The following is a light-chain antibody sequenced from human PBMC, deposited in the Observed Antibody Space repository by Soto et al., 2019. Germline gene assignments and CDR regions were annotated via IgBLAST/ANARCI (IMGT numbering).Light chain of an antibody. CDR2: WAS. J-gene: IGKJ1*01. CDR1: QNVLYSFNNKNY. V-gene: IGKV4-1*01. CDR3: QHYYSDPPWT. Sequence: DIVMTQSPDSLAVSLGERDTINCRSSQNVLYSFNNKNYLGWYQQKPGQAPKLLIYWASTRASGVPDRFSGSGSGTDFTLTISSLQAEDVAVYYCQHYYSDPPWTFGQGTRVEIK.